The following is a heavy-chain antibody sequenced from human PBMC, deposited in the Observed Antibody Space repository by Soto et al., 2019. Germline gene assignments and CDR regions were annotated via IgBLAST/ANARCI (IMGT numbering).Heavy chain of an antibody. Sequence: GGSLRLSCAASGLTFSSYSMNWVRQAPGKGLEWVSYISSSSSTIYYADSVKGRFTISRDNAKNTLYLQMNSLRAEDTAVYYCAKDSESYLDYWGQGTLVTVSS. CDR2: ISSSSSTI. CDR3: AKDSESYLDY. D-gene: IGHD1-26*01. J-gene: IGHJ4*02. CDR1: GLTFSSYS. V-gene: IGHV3-48*01.